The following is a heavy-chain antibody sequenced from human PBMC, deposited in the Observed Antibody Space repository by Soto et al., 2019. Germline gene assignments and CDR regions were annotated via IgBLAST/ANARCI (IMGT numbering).Heavy chain of an antibody. CDR1: GGTFSSYA. D-gene: IGHD3-22*01. CDR3: ARPGDHYYDSSGYFDY. J-gene: IGHJ4*02. Sequence: SVKVSCKASGGTFSSYAISRVRQAPGQGPEWMGGTIPIFGTANYAQKFQGRVTITADESTSTAYMELSSLRSEDTAVYYCARPGDHYYDSSGYFDYWGQGTLVTVS. CDR2: TIPIFGTA. V-gene: IGHV1-69*13.